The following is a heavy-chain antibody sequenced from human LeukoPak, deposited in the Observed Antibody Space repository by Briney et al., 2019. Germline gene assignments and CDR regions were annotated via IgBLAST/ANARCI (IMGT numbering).Heavy chain of an antibody. CDR2: INPNNGGT. CDR1: GYTFTDYY. CDR3: ARGGAYYFDSSGRGDY. V-gene: IGHV1-2*02. Sequence: ASVKVSCKASGYTFTDYYIHWVRQAPGQGLEWMGWINPNNGGTNYSQKSQGRVTMTRDTSINTAYMELRRLRSDDTAVYYCARGGAYYFDSSGRGDYWGQGTLVTVSS. J-gene: IGHJ4*02. D-gene: IGHD3-22*01.